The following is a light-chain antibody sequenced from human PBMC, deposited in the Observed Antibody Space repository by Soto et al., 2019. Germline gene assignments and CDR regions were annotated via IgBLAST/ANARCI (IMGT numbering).Light chain of an antibody. CDR2: DAS. J-gene: IGKJ1*01. CDR3: QQRSNWPPT. CDR1: QGIGDT. V-gene: IGKV3-11*01. Sequence: EVVMRQSPSTLSVSPGEGSTLSCMASQGIGDTLAWYQHKPGQAPRLLIYDASNRATGIPARFSGSGSGTDFTLTISSLEPEDFAVYYCQQRSNWPPTFGQGTKVDI.